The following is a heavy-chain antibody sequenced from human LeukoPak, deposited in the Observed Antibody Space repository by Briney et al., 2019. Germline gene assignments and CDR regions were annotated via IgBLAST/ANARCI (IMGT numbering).Heavy chain of an antibody. V-gene: IGHV3-9*01. CDR1: GFTFDDYA. Sequence: PGRSLRLSCAASGFTFDDYAMHWVRQAPGKGLEWVSGISWNSGSIGYADSVKGRFTISRDNAKNSLYLQMNSLRAEDTALYYCAKDMACDYYGSGKGGMDVWGQGTTVTVSS. CDR3: AKDMACDYYGSGKGGMDV. D-gene: IGHD3-10*01. CDR2: ISWNSGSI. J-gene: IGHJ6*02.